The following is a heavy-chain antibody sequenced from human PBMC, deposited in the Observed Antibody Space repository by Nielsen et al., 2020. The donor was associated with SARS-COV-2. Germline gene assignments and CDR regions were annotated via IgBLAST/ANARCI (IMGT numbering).Heavy chain of an antibody. J-gene: IGHJ4*01. CDR2: INTNTGNP. CDR1: GYTSTNFH. Sequence: ASVKVSCKASGYTSTNFHIHWVRQAPGQGLEWMGWINTNTGNPTYAQGFTGRFVFSLDTSVSTTYLQISSLEAEDTAVYYCARGAGLWFGELLDYWGQGTLVTVSS. V-gene: IGHV7-4-1*02. CDR3: ARGAGLWFGELLDY. D-gene: IGHD3-10*01.